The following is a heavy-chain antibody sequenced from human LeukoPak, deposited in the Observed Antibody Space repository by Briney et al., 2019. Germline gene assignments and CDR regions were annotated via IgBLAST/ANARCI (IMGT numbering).Heavy chain of an antibody. CDR2: IYTSGST. CDR3: AGRSPRQNPEPYYYYYYMDV. J-gene: IGHJ6*03. CDR1: GGSISSSSYY. Sequence: SETLSLTCTVSGGSISSSSYYWSWIRQPAGKGLEWIGRIYTSGSTNYNPSLKSRVTISVDTSKNQFSLKLSSVTAADTAVYYCAGRSPRQNPEPYYYYYYMDVWGKGTTVTVSS. V-gene: IGHV4-61*02. D-gene: IGHD1-14*01.